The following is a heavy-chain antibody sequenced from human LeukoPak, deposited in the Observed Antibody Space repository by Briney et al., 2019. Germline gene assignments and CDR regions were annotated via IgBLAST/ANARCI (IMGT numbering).Heavy chain of an antibody. Sequence: GGSLRLSCAASGFTFTSYSLNWVRQAPGKGLEWVSYITSSGNHIYYADSVKGRFTISRDNAKNSLYLQMNSLRAEDTAVYYCARGGIQVSGIDEFDYWGQGTLVTVSS. D-gene: IGHD6-19*01. V-gene: IGHV3-21*05. CDR1: GFTFTSYS. CDR3: ARGGIQVSGIDEFDY. CDR2: ITSSGNHI. J-gene: IGHJ4*02.